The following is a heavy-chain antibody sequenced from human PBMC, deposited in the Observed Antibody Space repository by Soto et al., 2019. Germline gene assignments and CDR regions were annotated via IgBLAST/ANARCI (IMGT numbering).Heavy chain of an antibody. CDR1: GGTFSSYA. Sequence: ASVKVSCKASGGTFSSYAISWVRQAPGQGLEWMGGIIPIFGIANYAQKFQGRVTITADKSTSTAYMELSSLRSEDTAVYYCARDEGGYGGNSPYYYYYMDVWGKGTTVTVSS. J-gene: IGHJ6*03. CDR3: ARDEGGYGGNSPYYYYYMDV. D-gene: IGHD4-17*01. V-gene: IGHV1-69*10. CDR2: IIPIFGIA.